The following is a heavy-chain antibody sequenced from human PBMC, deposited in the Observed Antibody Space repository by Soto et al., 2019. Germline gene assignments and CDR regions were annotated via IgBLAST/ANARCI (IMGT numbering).Heavy chain of an antibody. J-gene: IGHJ4*02. CDR3: AGSRATHPFVVVTAPGYFDY. CDR2: IYHSGST. V-gene: IGHV4-30-2*01. CDR1: GGSISSGGYS. Sequence: QLQLQESGSGLVKPSQTLSLTCAVSGGSISSGGYSWSWIRQPPGKGLEWIGYIYHSGSTYYNPSLKSRVTISVDRSKNQFSLKLSSVTAADTAVYYCAGSRATHPFVVVTAPGYFDYWGQGTLVTVSS. D-gene: IGHD2-21*02.